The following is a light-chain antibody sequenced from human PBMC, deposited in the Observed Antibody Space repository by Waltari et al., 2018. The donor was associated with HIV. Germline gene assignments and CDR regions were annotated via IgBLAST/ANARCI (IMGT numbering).Light chain of an antibody. Sequence: DIQMSQSPSSASASVGARVTLTCRANQPINKFWAWYQQRPGRAPTLLVYRASVLQSGVSSRFNGSGSELDFTLSIANLQPEDSAVYYCQQAKSFPHTFGGGT. CDR2: RAS. J-gene: IGKJ4*01. CDR1: QPINKF. CDR3: QQAKSFPHT. V-gene: IGKV1-12*01.